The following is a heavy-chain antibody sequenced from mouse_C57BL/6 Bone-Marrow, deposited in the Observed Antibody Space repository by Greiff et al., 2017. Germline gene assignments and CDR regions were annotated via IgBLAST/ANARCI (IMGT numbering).Heavy chain of an antibody. CDR2: IWSGGST. Sequence: QVQLKESGPGLVQPSQSLSITCTVSGFSLTSYGVHWVRQSPGKGLEWLGVIWSGGSTDYNAAFISRLSINKDNSKRQVFFKMNSLQADDTTIYYCARERNGYYLPDAMDYWGQGTSVTVSS. D-gene: IGHD2-3*01. V-gene: IGHV2-2*01. CDR1: GFSLTSYG. CDR3: ARERNGYYLPDAMDY. J-gene: IGHJ4*01.